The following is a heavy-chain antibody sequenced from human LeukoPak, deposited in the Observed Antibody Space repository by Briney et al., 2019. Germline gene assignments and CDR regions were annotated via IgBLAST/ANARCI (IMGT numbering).Heavy chain of an antibody. V-gene: IGHV1-18*01. Sequence: ASVKVSCKASGYTFTSYGISWVRQAPGQGLEWMGWISAYNGNTNYAQELQGRVTMTTDTSTSTAYMELRSLRSDDTAVYYCARDVPYCSSTSCYYGMDVWGQGTTVTVSS. J-gene: IGHJ6*02. D-gene: IGHD2-2*01. CDR2: ISAYNGNT. CDR3: ARDVPYCSSTSCYYGMDV. CDR1: GYTFTSYG.